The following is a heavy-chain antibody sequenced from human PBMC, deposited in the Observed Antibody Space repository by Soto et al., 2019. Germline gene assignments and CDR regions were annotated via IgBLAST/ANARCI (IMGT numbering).Heavy chain of an antibody. CDR3: AKDPMRRGYGDKYYFDY. Sequence: PGGSLRLSCAASGFTFSSYAMSWVRQSPGKGLEWVSAISGSGGSTYYADSVKGRFTISRDNSKNTLYLQMNSLRAEDAAVYYCAKDPMRRGYGDKYYFDYWGQGTLVTVSS. CDR1: GFTFSSYA. D-gene: IGHD4-17*01. V-gene: IGHV3-23*01. CDR2: ISGSGGST. J-gene: IGHJ4*02.